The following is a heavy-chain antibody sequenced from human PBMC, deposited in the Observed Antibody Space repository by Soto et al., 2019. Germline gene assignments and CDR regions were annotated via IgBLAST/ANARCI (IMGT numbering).Heavy chain of an antibody. CDR2: IYYSGST. CDR1: GGSISSYY. CDR3: ARSPSFRGYHGMDV. D-gene: IGHD2-15*01. Sequence: PSETLSLTCTVSGGSISSYYWSWIRQPPGKGLEWIGYIYYSGSTNYNPSLKSRVTISVDTSKNQFSLELSSVTAADTAVYYCARSPSFRGYHGMDVWGQGTTVTVSS. J-gene: IGHJ6*02. V-gene: IGHV4-59*01.